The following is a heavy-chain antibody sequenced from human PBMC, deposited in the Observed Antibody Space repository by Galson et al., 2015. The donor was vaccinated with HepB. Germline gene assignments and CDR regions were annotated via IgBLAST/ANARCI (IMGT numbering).Heavy chain of an antibody. CDR1: GFTFSSHA. Sequence: SLRLSCAASGFTFSSHAMTWVRQAPGKGLEWVSVISGSGGTTYYADSVKGRFTISKDNSKNTLYLQMNSLRAADTAVYYCARDGFDVTRTVNDGFDIWGQGTMVTVSS. J-gene: IGHJ3*02. CDR3: ARDGFDVTRTVNDGFDI. CDR2: ISGSGGTT. V-gene: IGHV3-23*01. D-gene: IGHD3-22*01.